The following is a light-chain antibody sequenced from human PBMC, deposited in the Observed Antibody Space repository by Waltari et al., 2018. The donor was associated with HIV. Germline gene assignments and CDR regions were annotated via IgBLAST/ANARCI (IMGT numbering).Light chain of an antibody. CDR3: QVWDSDSDHV. CDR1: NIGSKN. V-gene: IGLV3-21*01. CDR2: YDN. Sequence: SYVLTQPPSVSVAPGETATITCAGNNIGSKNVHWYQQRPGQAPILVIYYDNERPSGSPERFSGSNSGNTATLTIRRVEVADEADYYCQVWDSDSDHVLGPGTEVTVL. J-gene: IGLJ1*01.